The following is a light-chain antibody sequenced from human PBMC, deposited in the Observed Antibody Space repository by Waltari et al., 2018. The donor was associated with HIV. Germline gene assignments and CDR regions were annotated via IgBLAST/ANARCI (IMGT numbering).Light chain of an antibody. V-gene: IGKV1-NL1*01. Sequence: DIQMTQSPSSLSASIGDTVTIPCRASQDISNSVSWFQQQPGKAPKLLVHGSFILQRGVPSRFSGSGSGTDYTLTISGLQSDDFATYFYQQYYGVPLTFGGGTRVDI. CDR1: QDISNS. CDR3: QQYYGVPLT. CDR2: GSF. J-gene: IGKJ4*01.